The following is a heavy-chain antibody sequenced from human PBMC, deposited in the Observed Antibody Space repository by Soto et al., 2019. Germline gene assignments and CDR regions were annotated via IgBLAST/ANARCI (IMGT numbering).Heavy chain of an antibody. CDR3: SRERVGGGVINYYYYYYMDV. CDR1: GDSVSSNSAA. D-gene: IGHD2-8*02. J-gene: IGHJ6*03. CDR2: TYYRSKWYN. Sequence: PSQTLSLTCAISGDSVSSNSAAWNWIRQSPSRGLEWLGRTYYRSKWYNDYAVSVKSRITINPDTSKNQFSLQLNSVTPEDTAVYYCSRERVGGGVINYYYYYYMDVWGKGTTVTVSS. V-gene: IGHV6-1*01.